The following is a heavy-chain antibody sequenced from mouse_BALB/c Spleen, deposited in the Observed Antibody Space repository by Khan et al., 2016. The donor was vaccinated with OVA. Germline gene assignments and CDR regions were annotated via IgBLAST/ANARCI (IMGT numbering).Heavy chain of an antibody. CDR2: INSDGCYP. CDR1: GFTFSAYG. CDR3: ASHLTGSFAY. D-gene: IGHD4-1*01. Sequence: EVKLVESGGDLVRPGGSLKLSCAASGFTFSAYGMSWVRQSPDKRLEWVATINSDGCYPYYPDSLKGRFIISRDNAKNTLYLQMRSLKSEDTAMYYCASHLTGSFAYWGQGTLVTVSA. J-gene: IGHJ3*01. V-gene: IGHV5-6*01.